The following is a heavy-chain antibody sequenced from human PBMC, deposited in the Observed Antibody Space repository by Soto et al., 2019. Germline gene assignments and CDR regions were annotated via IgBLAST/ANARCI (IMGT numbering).Heavy chain of an antibody. V-gene: IGHV1-3*01. Sequence: SVKFACKARVYPVTGYAMHWVRQAPGQRLEWMGWINAGNGNTKYSQKFQGRVTITRDTSASTAYMELSSLRSEDTAVYYCESDGWTVNPSGYFEYWGQGTLVTVSS. CDR1: VYPVTGYA. J-gene: IGHJ4*02. D-gene: IGHD3-22*01. CDR2: INAGNGNT. CDR3: ESDGWTVNPSGYFEY.